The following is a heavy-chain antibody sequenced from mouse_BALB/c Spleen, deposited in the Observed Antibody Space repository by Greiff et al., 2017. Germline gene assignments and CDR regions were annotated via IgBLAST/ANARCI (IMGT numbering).Heavy chain of an antibody. Sequence: QVQLKESGAELVRPGTSVKVSCKASGYAFTNYLIEWVKQRPGQGLEWIGVINPGSGGTNYNEKFKGKATLTADKSSSTAYMQLSSLTSDDSAVYFCARGGRRVAMDYWGQGTSVTVSS. V-gene: IGHV1-54*01. CDR2: INPGSGGT. CDR1: GYAFTNYL. J-gene: IGHJ4*01. CDR3: ARGGRRVAMDY.